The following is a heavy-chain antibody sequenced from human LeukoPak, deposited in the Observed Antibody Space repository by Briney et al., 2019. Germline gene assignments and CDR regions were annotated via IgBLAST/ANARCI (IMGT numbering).Heavy chain of an antibody. CDR2: ISAYNGNT. CDR3: ARVPPDLMVRGHYFDY. V-gene: IGHV1-18*01. J-gene: IGHJ4*02. CDR1: GGTFSSYG. Sequence: ASVKVSCKASGGTFSSYGISWVRQAPGQGLEWMGWISAYNGNTNYAQKLQGRVTMTTDTSTSTAYMELRSLRSDDTAVYYCARVPPDLMVRGHYFDYWGQGTLVTVSS. D-gene: IGHD3-10*01.